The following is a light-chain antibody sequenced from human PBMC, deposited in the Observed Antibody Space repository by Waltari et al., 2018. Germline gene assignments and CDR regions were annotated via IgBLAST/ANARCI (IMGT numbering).Light chain of an antibody. V-gene: IGKV3-15*01. Sequence: ILMTQSPATLSVSPGERATLSCRASQSVSSNLAWYQQKPGQAPRLLIYDASTRATGIPARLSGSGSGTEFTLTISSMQSEDSAVYYCQHYNNWPPGGSWAFGQGTKVELK. CDR1: QSVSSN. CDR2: DAS. J-gene: IGKJ1*01. CDR3: QHYNNWPPGGSWA.